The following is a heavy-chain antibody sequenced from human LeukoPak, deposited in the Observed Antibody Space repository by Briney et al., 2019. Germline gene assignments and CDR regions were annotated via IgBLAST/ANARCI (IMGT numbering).Heavy chain of an antibody. Sequence: GGSLRLSCTAFGFTFSSDRMHWVRQVPGKGLVWVSRIDSGGTGAVYADAVEGRFTISRDNAKNTLCLQMNSLRAEDTAIYYCVRGGFSGDWGQGTLVTVSS. CDR3: VRGGFSGD. J-gene: IGHJ4*02. D-gene: IGHD1-26*01. CDR2: IDSGGTGA. CDR1: GFTFSSDR. V-gene: IGHV3-74*03.